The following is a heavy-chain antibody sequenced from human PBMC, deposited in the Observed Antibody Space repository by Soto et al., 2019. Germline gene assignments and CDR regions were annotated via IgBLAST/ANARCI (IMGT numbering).Heavy chain of an antibody. V-gene: IGHV4-59*01. J-gene: IGHJ6*02. Sequence: SETLSLTCTVSGGSISSYYWSWIRQPPGKGLEWIGYIYYSGSTNYNPSLKSRVTISVDTSKNQFSLKLSSVTAADTAVYYCARPESQISGYYYGMDVWGQGTTVTVSS. CDR3: ARPESQISGYYYGMDV. CDR1: GGSISSYY. CDR2: IYYSGST. D-gene: IGHD2-15*01.